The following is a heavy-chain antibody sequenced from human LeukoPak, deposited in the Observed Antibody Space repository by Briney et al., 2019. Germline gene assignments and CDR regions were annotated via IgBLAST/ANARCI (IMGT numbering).Heavy chain of an antibody. V-gene: IGHV1-2*02. J-gene: IGHJ4*02. CDR1: GYTFTGYY. CDR2: INPNSGGT. Sequence: GASVKVSCKASGYTFTGYYMHWVRQAPGQGLEWMGWINPNSGGTNYAQKLQGRVTMTRDTSISTAYMELSRLRSDDTAVYYCARFDSSGYYGKGSFDYWGQGTLVTVSS. CDR3: ARFDSSGYYGKGSFDY. D-gene: IGHD3-22*01.